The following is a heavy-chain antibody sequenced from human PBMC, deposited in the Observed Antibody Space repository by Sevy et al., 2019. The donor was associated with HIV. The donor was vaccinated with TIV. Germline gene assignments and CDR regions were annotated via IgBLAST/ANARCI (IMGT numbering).Heavy chain of an antibody. CDR1: GGSISSYY. CDR2: IYYSGST. V-gene: IGHV4-59*01. Sequence: SETLSLTCTVSGGSISSYYWSWIRQPPGKGLEWIGYIYYSGSTNYNPSLKSRVTISVDTSKNQFSLKLSSVTAADTAVYYCARGGVWFGKLYYFDYWGQGTLVTVSS. J-gene: IGHJ4*02. CDR3: ARGGVWFGKLYYFDY. D-gene: IGHD3-10*01.